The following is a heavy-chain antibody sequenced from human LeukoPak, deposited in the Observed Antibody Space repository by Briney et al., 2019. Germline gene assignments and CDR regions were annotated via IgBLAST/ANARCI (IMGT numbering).Heavy chain of an antibody. V-gene: IGHV3-66*01. CDR1: GVTFSGYS. J-gene: IGHJ3*02. CDR3: ANVGAFNI. Sequence: GGSLRLSCAASGVTFSGYSMNWVRQAPGKGLEWVSLIYSGGAIYYADSVRGRFTLSRDNSKNTVYLQINSLRVEDTAMYYCANVGAFNIWGQGTMVTVSS. CDR2: IYSGGAI.